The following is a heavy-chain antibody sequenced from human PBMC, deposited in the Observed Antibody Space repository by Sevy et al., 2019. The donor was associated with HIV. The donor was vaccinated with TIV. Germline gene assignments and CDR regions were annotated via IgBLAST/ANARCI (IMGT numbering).Heavy chain of an antibody. CDR3: ARDSYSSSRSRPGAFDI. D-gene: IGHD6-13*01. V-gene: IGHV3-30-3*01. Sequence: GESLKISCAASGFTFSSYAMHWVRQAPGKGLEWVAVISYDGSNKYYADSVKGRFTISRDNSKNTLYLQMNSLRAEDTAVYYCARDSYSSSRSRPGAFDIWGQGTMVTVSS. CDR2: ISYDGSNK. CDR1: GFTFSSYA. J-gene: IGHJ3*02.